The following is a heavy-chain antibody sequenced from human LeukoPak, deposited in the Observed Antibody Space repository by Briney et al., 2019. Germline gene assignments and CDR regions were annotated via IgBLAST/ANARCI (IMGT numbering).Heavy chain of an antibody. J-gene: IGHJ4*02. D-gene: IGHD3-22*01. Sequence: GGSLRLSCAGSGFAFENHAMSWVRQAPGKGLEWVSAINWNAGSTGYADSVKGRFTISRDNAKSTLYLQMNSLRAEDTALYYCAREDSSGYTQSARDYWGQGTLVTVSS. CDR2: INWNAGST. CDR3: AREDSSGYTQSARDY. CDR1: GFAFENHA. V-gene: IGHV3-20*04.